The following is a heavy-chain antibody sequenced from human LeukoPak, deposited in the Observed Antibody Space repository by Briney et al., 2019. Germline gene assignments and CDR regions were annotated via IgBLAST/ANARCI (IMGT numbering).Heavy chain of an antibody. J-gene: IGHJ4*02. CDR2: IYTSGST. D-gene: IGHD6-13*01. CDR3: ARAMRYSSSYYPDY. V-gene: IGHV4-61*02. Sequence: SETLSLTCTVSGGSISSGSYYWSWIRQPAGKGLEWIGRIYTSGSTSYNPSLKSRVIITVDTSKNQFSLKLSSVTATDMAVYHCARAMRYSSSYYPDYWGQGTLVTVSS. CDR1: GGSISSGSYY.